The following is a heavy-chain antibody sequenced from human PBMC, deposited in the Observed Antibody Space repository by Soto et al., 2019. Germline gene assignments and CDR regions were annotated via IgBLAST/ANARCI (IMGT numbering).Heavy chain of an antibody. V-gene: IGHV4-34*01. CDR3: ARDKITGLFDY. D-gene: IGHD2-8*02. Sequence: SETLSLTCAVYGGSFSGYYWSWIRQPPGTGLEWIGEINHSGSTNYNPSLKSRATISVDTSKNQFSLKLTSVTAADTAVYYCARDKITGLFDYWGQGTLVTVSS. CDR1: GGSFSGYY. J-gene: IGHJ4*02. CDR2: INHSGST.